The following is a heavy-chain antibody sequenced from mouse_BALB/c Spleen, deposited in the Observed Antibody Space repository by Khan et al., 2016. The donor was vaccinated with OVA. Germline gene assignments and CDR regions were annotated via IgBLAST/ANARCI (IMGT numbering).Heavy chain of an antibody. D-gene: IGHD2-1*01. V-gene: IGHV1S132*01. CDR2: IFPGTGTT. CDR1: GYTFTSYW. CDR3: ARGYFGNYEFVY. Sequence: QVQLKQSGAELVRPGASVKLSCKTSGYTFTSYWIQWVKQRPGQGLGWIGQIFPGTGTTYYNENFKDKATLTVDPSSRTAYMQLSSLTSEDSALYFCARGYFGNYEFVYWGQGTLVTVSP. J-gene: IGHJ3*01.